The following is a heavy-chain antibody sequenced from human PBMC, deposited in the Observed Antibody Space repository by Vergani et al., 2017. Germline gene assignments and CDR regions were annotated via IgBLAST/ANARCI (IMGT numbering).Heavy chain of an antibody. CDR1: GFTFSSYE. J-gene: IGHJ1*01. V-gene: IGHV3-48*03. CDR2: ISSRGSTI. D-gene: IGHD3-3*01. Sequence: EVQLVESGGGLVQPGGSLRLSCAASGFTFSSYEMNWVRQAPGQGLEWVSYISSRGSTIYYADSVKGRFTISRDNAKNSLYLQMNSLRAEDTAVYYCFFSPKPWSGGDFQHWGQGTLVTVSS. CDR3: FFSPKPWSGGDFQH.